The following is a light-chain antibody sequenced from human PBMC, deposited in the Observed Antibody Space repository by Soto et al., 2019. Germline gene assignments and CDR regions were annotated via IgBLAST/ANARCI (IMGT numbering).Light chain of an antibody. CDR2: DTS. V-gene: IGLV7-46*01. CDR1: TGVVTSGHY. Sequence: QAVVTQEPSLTVSPGGTVTLTCGSSTGVVTSGHYPYWFQQRPGQAPRTLIYDTSSKPSWTPARFSGSLLGGRAALILSGAQPEDEADYYCLLSYDGAYVVFGGGTKLTVL. CDR3: LLSYDGAYVV. J-gene: IGLJ2*01.